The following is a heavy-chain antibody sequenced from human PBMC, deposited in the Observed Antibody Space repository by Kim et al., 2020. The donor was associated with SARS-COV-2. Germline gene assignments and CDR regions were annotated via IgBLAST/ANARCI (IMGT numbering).Heavy chain of an antibody. J-gene: IGHJ6*02. CDR1: GFDFDTFA. D-gene: IGHD3-3*01. Sequence: GGSLRLSCEGSGFDFDTFAITWVRQAPGKGLEWVSRITAHNVVMYYANSVKGRFTASRDNSKAYLHMRVLRGEATATYFFSKALHSLAFCPAMDCGAQGT. CDR3: SKALHSLAFCPAMDC. V-gene: IGHV3-23*01. CDR2: ITAHNVVM.